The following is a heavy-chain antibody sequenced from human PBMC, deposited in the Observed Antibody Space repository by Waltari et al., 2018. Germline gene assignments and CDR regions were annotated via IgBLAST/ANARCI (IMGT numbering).Heavy chain of an antibody. CDR2: IIPILVSA. V-gene: IGHV1-69*01. CDR3: ASQYSSSWYVRDYYYGIDV. D-gene: IGHD6-13*01. CDR1: GGTFSSYA. J-gene: IGHJ6*02. Sequence: QVQLVQSGAEVKKPGSSVKVSCKASGGTFSSYAISWVRQAPGQGLEWMGGIIPILVSANYAQKVQGRVRITADESTSTAYMELSSLRAEDTAVYYCASQYSSSWYVRDYYYGIDVWGQGTTVTVSS.